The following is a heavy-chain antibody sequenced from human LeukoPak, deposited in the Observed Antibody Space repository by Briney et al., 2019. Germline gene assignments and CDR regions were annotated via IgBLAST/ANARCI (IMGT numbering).Heavy chain of an antibody. Sequence: GGSLRLSCAASGFTFSSYSMNWVRQAPGKGLEWVSSISSSNSYIYYADSVKGRFTISRDNAKNSLYLQMNSLRAEDTAVYYCARGNYDSSGYPTDWFDPWGQGTLVTVSS. CDR2: ISSSNSYI. CDR3: ARGNYDSSGYPTDWFDP. J-gene: IGHJ5*02. V-gene: IGHV3-21*01. D-gene: IGHD3-22*01. CDR1: GFTFSSYS.